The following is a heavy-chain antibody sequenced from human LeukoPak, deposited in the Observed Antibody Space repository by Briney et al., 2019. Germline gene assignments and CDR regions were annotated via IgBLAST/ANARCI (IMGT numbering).Heavy chain of an antibody. CDR3: AKEYGDYSYYYYGMDV. J-gene: IGHJ6*02. D-gene: IGHD4-17*01. CDR2: ISYDGSNK. V-gene: IGHV3-30*18. CDR1: GFTFSSYG. Sequence: GGSLRLSCAASGFTFSSYGMHWVRQAPGKGLEWVAVISYDGSNKYYADSAKGRFTISRDNSKNTLYLQMNSLRAEDTAVYYCAKEYGDYSYYYYGMDVWGQGTTVTVSS.